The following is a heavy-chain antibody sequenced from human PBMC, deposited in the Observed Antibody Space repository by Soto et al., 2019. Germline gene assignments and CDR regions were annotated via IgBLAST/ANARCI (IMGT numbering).Heavy chain of an antibody. D-gene: IGHD3-9*01. CDR2: ISGSGDTI. Sequence: QVHLVESGGGLVKPGGSLRLSCAASGFAFSDHYMTWIRQAPGKGLEWISFISGSGDTIHYADSVRGRFTISRDNGKNSLYLQMSNLRAEDTAVYYCFDIFFWGQRTMVTVSS. CDR3: FDIFF. J-gene: IGHJ3*01. V-gene: IGHV3-11*01. CDR1: GFAFSDHY.